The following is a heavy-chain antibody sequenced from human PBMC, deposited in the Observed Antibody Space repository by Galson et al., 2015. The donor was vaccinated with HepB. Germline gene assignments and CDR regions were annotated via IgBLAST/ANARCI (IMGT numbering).Heavy chain of an antibody. CDR3: ARSNTYYDFWSGHNNWFDP. D-gene: IGHD3-3*01. J-gene: IGHJ5*02. Sequence: SLRLSCAASGFTFSDYYMSWIRQAPGKGLEWVSYISSSSSYTNYADSVKGRFTISRDNAKNSLYLQMNSLRAEDTAVYYCARSNTYYDFWSGHNNWFDPWGQGTLVTVSS. CDR2: ISSSSSYT. CDR1: GFTFSDYY. V-gene: IGHV3-11*06.